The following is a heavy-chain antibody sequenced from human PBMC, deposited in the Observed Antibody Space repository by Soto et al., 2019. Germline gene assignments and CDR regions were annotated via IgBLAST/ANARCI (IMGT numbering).Heavy chain of an antibody. CDR2: IYPGDSDT. Sequence: GESLKISCKGSGYSFTSYWIGWVRQMPGKGLEWMGIIYPGDSDTRYSPSFQGQVTISADKSISTAYLQWSSLKASDTAMYYCARNWAVADQGVDAFDIWGQGTMVTVSS. CDR3: ARNWAVADQGVDAFDI. V-gene: IGHV5-51*01. CDR1: GYSFTSYW. D-gene: IGHD6-19*01. J-gene: IGHJ3*02.